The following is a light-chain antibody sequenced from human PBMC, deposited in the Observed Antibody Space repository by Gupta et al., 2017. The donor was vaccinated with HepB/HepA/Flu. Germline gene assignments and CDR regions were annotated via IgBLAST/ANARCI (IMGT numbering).Light chain of an antibody. CDR2: VNSDGSH. CDR1: SGHSSYA. J-gene: IGLJ1*01. V-gene: IGLV4-69*01. CDR3: QTWGSGIGYA. Sequence: QLVLTQSPSASASLGPSVPLTCTLSSGHSSYAIAWHQQQPEKGPRYLMKVNSDGSHTKGDGIPDRFSGSSSGAERYLTISSLQSEDEADYYCQTWGSGIGYAFGTGTKVTVL.